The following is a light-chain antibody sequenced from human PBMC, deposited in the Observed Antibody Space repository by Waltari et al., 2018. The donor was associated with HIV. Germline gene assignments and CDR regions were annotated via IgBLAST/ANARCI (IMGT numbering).Light chain of an antibody. CDR3: QSYDSSLRASV. V-gene: IGLV1-40*01. J-gene: IGLJ2*01. CDR2: IYI. CDR1: RSNIGAGFF. Sequence: QSALTQPPSVSGAPGQRVTISCTGNRSNIGAGFFVHWYQHLPGTAPTLLVYIYINRPSGVPDRFSGSKSGTSASLVITGLQAEDEADYYCQSYDSSLRASVFGGGTKLTVL.